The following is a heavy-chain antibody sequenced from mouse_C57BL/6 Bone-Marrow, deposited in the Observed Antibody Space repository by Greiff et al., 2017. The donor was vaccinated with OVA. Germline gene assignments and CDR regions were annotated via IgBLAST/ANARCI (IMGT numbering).Heavy chain of an antibody. J-gene: IGHJ2*01. CDR1: GYTFTDYY. D-gene: IGHD2-10*02. CDR2: IYPGSGNT. V-gene: IGHV1-76*01. CDR3: ARGYGRD. Sequence: QVQLQQSGAELVRPGASVKLSCKASGYTFTDYYINWVKQRPGQGLEWIARIYPGSGNTYYNEKFKGKATLTAEKSSSTAYMQLSSLTSEDSAVYFCARGYGRDWGQGTTLTVSS.